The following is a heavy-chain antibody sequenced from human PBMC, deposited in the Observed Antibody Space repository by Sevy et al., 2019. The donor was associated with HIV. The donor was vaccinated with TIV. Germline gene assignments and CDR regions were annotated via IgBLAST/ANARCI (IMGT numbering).Heavy chain of an antibody. Sequence: GGSLRLSCAVSGFTFRNFWMSWVRQAPGKGLEWVANIRQDVSEKYYVDSVRGRFTIFRDNAKNSLFLQLNSLGADDTAIYYCAKSYFGSGTSYGMDLWGRGTTVTVSS. CDR3: AKSYFGSGTSYGMDL. CDR1: GFTFRNFW. D-gene: IGHD3-10*01. J-gene: IGHJ6*02. V-gene: IGHV3-7*01. CDR2: IRQDVSEK.